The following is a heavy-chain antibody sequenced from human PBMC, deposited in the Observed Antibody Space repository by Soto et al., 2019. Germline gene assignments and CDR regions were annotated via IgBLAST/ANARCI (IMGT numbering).Heavy chain of an antibody. J-gene: IGHJ4*02. CDR3: SREDIVQGTSWSYFHY. Sequence: GGSLRLSCAASGFTFSSYGMHWVRQAPGKGLEWMAIISYDGSNKYYADSVKGRFTISRDNSKNTLYLQMNSLRVEDTAVYYCSREDIVQGTSWSYFHYWGQGTLVTVSS. CDR1: GFTFSSYG. CDR2: ISYDGSNK. D-gene: IGHD6-13*01. V-gene: IGHV3-30*03.